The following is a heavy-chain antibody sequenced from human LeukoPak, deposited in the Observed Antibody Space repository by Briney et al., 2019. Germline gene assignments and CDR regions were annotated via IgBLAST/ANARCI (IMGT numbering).Heavy chain of an antibody. CDR2: IIPIFGTA. CDR3: ARPGGYCSCTSCPNSHAFDI. V-gene: IGHV1-69*13. D-gene: IGHD2-2*01. CDR1: GGTFSSYA. J-gene: IGHJ3*02. Sequence: SVKVSCKASGGTFSSYAISWVRQAPGQGLEWMGGIIPIFGTANYAQKFQGRVTITADESTSTAYMELSSLRSEDTAVYYCARPGGYCSCTSCPNSHAFDIWGQGTMVTVSS.